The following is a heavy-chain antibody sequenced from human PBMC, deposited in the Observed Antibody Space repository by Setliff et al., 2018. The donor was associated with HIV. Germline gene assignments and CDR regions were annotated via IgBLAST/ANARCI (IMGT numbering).Heavy chain of an antibody. Sequence: GASVKVSCKASGYTFTSYSRHWVRQAPGQGLEGMGVINPSGGSTAYAENFQGRVTMTRDTSTSTVYMEMRGLRSDDTAVYYCGRNRGNGWYYYDSWGQGTLVTVSS. CDR1: GYTFTSYS. V-gene: IGHV1-46*01. CDR3: GRNRGNGWYYYDS. D-gene: IGHD3-22*01. CDR2: INPSGGST. J-gene: IGHJ4*02.